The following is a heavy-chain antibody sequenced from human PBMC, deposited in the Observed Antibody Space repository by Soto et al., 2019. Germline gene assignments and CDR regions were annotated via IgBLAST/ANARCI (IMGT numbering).Heavy chain of an antibody. J-gene: IGHJ6*02. Sequence: ESGPTLVNPTQTLTLTCTFSGFSLSTSGMCVSWIRQPPGKALEWLALIDWDDDKYYSTSLKTRLTISKDTSKNQVVLTMTNMDPVDTATYYCARTLGTLGMAARPKGPDDYYYGMDVWGQGTTVTVSS. CDR3: ARTLGTLGMAARPKGPDDYYYGMDV. CDR1: GFSLSTSGMC. V-gene: IGHV2-70*01. CDR2: IDWDDDK. D-gene: IGHD6-6*01.